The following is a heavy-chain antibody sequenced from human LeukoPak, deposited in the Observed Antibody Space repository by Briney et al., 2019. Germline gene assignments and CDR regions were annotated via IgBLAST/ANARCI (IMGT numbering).Heavy chain of an antibody. CDR3: AKDKLAYCSGGSCYYFDY. D-gene: IGHD2-15*01. J-gene: IGHJ4*02. Sequence: GGSLRLSCAASEFTFSSYAMSWVRQAPGKGLEWVSAISGSGGSTYYADSVKGRFTISRDNSKNTLYLQMNSLRAEDTAVYYCAKDKLAYCSGGSCYYFDYWGQGTLVTVSS. V-gene: IGHV3-23*01. CDR1: EFTFSSYA. CDR2: ISGSGGST.